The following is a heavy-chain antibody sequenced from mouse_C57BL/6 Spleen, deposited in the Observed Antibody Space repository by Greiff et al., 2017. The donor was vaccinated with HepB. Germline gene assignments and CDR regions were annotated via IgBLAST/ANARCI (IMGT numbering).Heavy chain of an antibody. Sequence: EVKLVESGPVLVKPGASVKMSCKASGYTFTDYYMNWVKQSHGKSLEWIGVINPYNGGTSYNQKFKGKATLTVDKSSSTAYMELNSLTSEDSAVYYCAREWLDWYFDVWGTGTTVTVSS. D-gene: IGHD2-2*01. V-gene: IGHV1-19*01. CDR3: AREWLDWYFDV. CDR2: INPYNGGT. J-gene: IGHJ1*03. CDR1: GYTFTDYY.